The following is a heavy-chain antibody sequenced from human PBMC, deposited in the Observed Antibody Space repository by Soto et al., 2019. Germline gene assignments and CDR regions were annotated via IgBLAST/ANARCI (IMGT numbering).Heavy chain of an antibody. CDR3: ARGDGTGLYNSGWSRRY. J-gene: IGHJ4*02. Sequence: EVQLVESGGGLVKPGESLRVSCAASGFTFSYYSLHWVRQAPGKGLEWVSSISGSSTYIYYADRVKGRFTISRDNAKNSLYLRMDSLRAEDTAVYYCARGDGTGLYNSGWSRRYWGQGTLVTVSS. D-gene: IGHD6-19*01. CDR2: ISGSSTYI. CDR1: GFTFSYYS. V-gene: IGHV3-21*04.